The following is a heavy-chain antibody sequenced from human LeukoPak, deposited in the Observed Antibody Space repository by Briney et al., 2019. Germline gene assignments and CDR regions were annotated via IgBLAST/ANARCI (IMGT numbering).Heavy chain of an antibody. D-gene: IGHD2/OR15-2a*01. V-gene: IGHV4-34*01. J-gene: IGHJ4*02. CDR1: GVSFSGNY. Sequence: SETLSLTCAVHGVSFSGNYWSWIPQSPEKGLEWIGEIYHSRYTTYYPSLKSRVTISADTSETQLSLRLTSVTAADTALYYCARIRCSPTDNTCYNYWGQATLVTVSS. CDR3: ARIRCSPTDNTCYNY. CDR2: IYHSRYT.